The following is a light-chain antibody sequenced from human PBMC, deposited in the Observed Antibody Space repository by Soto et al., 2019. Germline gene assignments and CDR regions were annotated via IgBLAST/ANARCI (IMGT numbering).Light chain of an antibody. CDR3: CSYAGSTTFWV. V-gene: IGLV2-23*02. Sequence: QSALTQPASVSGSPGQSITISCTGTSSDAGSYDVVSWYQQHPGKAPQLIIYEVAQRPSGVSDRFSGSKSGSTASLTISGLQAEDEAHYFCCSYAGSTTFWVFGGGTQLTVL. CDR2: EVA. CDR1: SSDAGSYDV. J-gene: IGLJ7*01.